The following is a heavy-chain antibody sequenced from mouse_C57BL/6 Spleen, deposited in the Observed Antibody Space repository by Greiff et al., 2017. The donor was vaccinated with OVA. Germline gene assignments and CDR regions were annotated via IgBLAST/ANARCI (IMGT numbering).Heavy chain of an antibody. D-gene: IGHD2-3*01. Sequence: VQLQQSGPELVKPGASVKIPCKASGYTFTDYNVDWVKQSHGKSLEWIGDINPNNGGTIYNQKFKGKATLTVDKSSSTAYMELRSLTSEDTAVYYCARGGYWTMDYWGQGTSVTVSS. V-gene: IGHV1-18*01. J-gene: IGHJ4*01. CDR3: ARGGYWTMDY. CDR2: INPNNGGT. CDR1: GYTFTDYN.